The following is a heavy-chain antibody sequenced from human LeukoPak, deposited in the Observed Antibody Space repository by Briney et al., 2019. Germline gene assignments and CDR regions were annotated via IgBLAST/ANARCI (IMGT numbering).Heavy chain of an antibody. V-gene: IGHV3-66*01. D-gene: IGHD1-20*01. CDR1: GFTVSSNY. CDR2: IYSGGST. CDR3: ATWGDNSPWYFDL. J-gene: IGHJ2*01. Sequence: GGSLRLSCAASGFTVSSNYMSWVRQAPGKGLEWVSVIYSGGSTYYADSVKGRFTISRDNSKNTLYLQMNSLRAEDTAVYYCATWGDNSPWYFDLWGSGTLVTVSS.